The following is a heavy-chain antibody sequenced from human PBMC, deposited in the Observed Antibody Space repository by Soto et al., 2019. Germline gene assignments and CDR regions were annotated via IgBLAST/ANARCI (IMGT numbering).Heavy chain of an antibody. D-gene: IGHD3-22*01. CDR1: GGTFSSYA. Sequence: GASVKVSCKASGGTFSSYAISWVRQAPGQGLEWMGGIIPIFGTANYAQKFQGRVTITADESTSTAYMELSSLRSEDTAVYYCARTQYYYDCSSFFFSGIIPEYHDAFDIWGQGTMVTVSS. V-gene: IGHV1-69*13. J-gene: IGHJ3*02. CDR2: IIPIFGTA. CDR3: ARTQYYYDCSSFFFSGIIPEYHDAFDI.